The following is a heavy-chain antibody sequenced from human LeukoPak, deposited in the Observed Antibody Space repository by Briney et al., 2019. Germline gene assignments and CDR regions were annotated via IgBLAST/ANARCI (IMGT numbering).Heavy chain of an antibody. CDR2: IYYSGST. CDR1: GGSISSGGYY. J-gene: IGHJ6*02. CDR3: ARGSYYYYYGMDV. Sequence: SQTLSLTCTVSGGSISSGGYYWSWIRQPPGKGLEWCGNIYYSGSTYYNPSLKSRVTISVDTSKNQFSLKLSSVTAADTAVYYCARGSYYYYYGMDVWGQGTTVTVSS. V-gene: IGHV4-39*07.